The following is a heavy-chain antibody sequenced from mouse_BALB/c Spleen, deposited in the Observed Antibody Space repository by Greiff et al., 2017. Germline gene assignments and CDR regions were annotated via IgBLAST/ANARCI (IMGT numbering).Heavy chain of an antibody. V-gene: IGHV5-9-4*01. Sequence: EVKLVESGGGLVKPGGSLKLSCAASGFTFSSYAMSWVRQSPEKRLEWVAEISSGGSYTYYPDTVTGRFTISRDNAKNTLYLEMSSLRSEDTAMYYCAREDGNYFYYAMDYWGQGTSVTVSS. J-gene: IGHJ4*01. CDR2: ISSGGSYT. CDR1: GFTFSSYA. CDR3: AREDGNYFYYAMDY. D-gene: IGHD2-1*01.